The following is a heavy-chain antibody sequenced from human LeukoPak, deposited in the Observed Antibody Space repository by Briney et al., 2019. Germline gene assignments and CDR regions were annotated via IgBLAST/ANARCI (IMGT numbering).Heavy chain of an antibody. V-gene: IGHV3-30*04. CDR2: ISHDGSTT. D-gene: IGHD6-19*01. J-gene: IGHJ4*02. CDR1: GFAFSIYA. Sequence: GGSLRLSCAASGFAFSIYAIHWVRQAPGKGLEWVAVISHDGSTTYYADSVKGRFTISRDNSKNTLYLQMDTLGAEDTAVYYCARAVVGKEDLDYRGQGTLVTVSS. CDR3: ARAVVGKEDLDY.